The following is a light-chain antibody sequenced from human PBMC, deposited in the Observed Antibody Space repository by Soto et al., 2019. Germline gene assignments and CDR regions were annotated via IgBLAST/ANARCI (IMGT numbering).Light chain of an antibody. V-gene: IGLV1-44*01. CDR2: SNN. CDR1: SYNIGSNT. CDR3: VAWDDSLNGYVV. Sequence: SALTQPPSASGAPGQRVTISCSGSSYNIGSNTVNWYQQLPGTAPKLVIYSNNQPPSGVPDRFSGSKSGTSASLAISGLQSEDEADYYCVAWDDSLNGYVVFGGGTKVTVL. J-gene: IGLJ2*01.